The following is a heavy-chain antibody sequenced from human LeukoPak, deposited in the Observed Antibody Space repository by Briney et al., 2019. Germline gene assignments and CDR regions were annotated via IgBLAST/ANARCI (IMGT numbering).Heavy chain of an antibody. CDR3: AKWAWDCSGGSCYSGAPGDY. CDR2: ISGSGGST. Sequence: GGSLRLSCAASGFTFSSYAMSWVRQAPGKGLEWVSAISGSGGSTYYADSVKGRFTISRDNSKNALYLQMNSLRAEDTAVYYCAKWAWDCSGGSCYSGAPGDYWGQGTLVTVSS. D-gene: IGHD2-15*01. V-gene: IGHV3-23*01. CDR1: GFTFSSYA. J-gene: IGHJ4*02.